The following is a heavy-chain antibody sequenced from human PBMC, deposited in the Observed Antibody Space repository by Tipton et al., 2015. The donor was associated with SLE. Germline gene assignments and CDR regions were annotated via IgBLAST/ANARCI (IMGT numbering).Heavy chain of an antibody. CDR3: ARGTWLGIYFEY. CDR1: GGSISSSVYY. J-gene: IGHJ4*02. D-gene: IGHD3-10*01. CDR2: IYSSGNT. Sequence: TLSLTCTVSGGSISSSVYYWGWIRQPPGKGLEWIGNIYSSGNTYYTSSLKSRVTISVDVSKNHFSLKLTSVTAADTAVYYCARGTWLGIYFEYWGQGILVTVSS. V-gene: IGHV4-39*07.